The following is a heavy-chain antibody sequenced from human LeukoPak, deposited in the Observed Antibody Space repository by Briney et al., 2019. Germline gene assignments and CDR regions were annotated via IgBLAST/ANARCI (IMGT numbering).Heavy chain of an antibody. V-gene: IGHV3-64D*06. CDR2: ISSNGGST. CDR1: GFTFSTYG. Sequence: GGSLRLSCSASGFTFSTYGMHWVRQAPGKGLEYVSAISSNGGSTYYADSVKGRFTISRDNSKNTLYLQMSSLRAEDTAVYYCVKTYSGSYYGYWGQGTLVTVSS. J-gene: IGHJ4*02. CDR3: VKTYSGSYYGY. D-gene: IGHD1-26*01.